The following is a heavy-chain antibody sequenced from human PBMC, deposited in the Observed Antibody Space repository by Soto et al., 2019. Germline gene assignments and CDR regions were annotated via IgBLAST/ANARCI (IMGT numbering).Heavy chain of an antibody. V-gene: IGHV3-64*01. D-gene: IGHD2-2*01. CDR2: ISSNGGST. Sequence: GGSVRLSCAASGFTFSSYAMHWVRQAPGKGLEYVSAISSNGGSTYYANSVKGRFTISRDNSKNTLYLQMGSLRAEDMAVYYCAREIVVVPAAPHAFDIWGQGTMVTVSS. CDR3: AREIVVVPAAPHAFDI. CDR1: GFTFSSYA. J-gene: IGHJ3*02.